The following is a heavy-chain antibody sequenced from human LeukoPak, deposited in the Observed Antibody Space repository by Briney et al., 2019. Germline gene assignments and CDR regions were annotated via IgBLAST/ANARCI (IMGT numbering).Heavy chain of an antibody. D-gene: IGHD3-22*01. CDR3: ARDPRSYYYDSSGHEWVY. J-gene: IGHJ4*02. V-gene: IGHV4-34*01. CDR2: INHSGST. Sequence: PSETLSLTCAVYGGSFSGYYWSWIRQPPGKGLEWIGEINHSGSTNYNPSLKSRVTISVDTSKNQFSLKLSSVTAADTAVYYCARDPRSYYYDSSGHEWVYWGQGTLVTVSS. CDR1: GGSFSGYY.